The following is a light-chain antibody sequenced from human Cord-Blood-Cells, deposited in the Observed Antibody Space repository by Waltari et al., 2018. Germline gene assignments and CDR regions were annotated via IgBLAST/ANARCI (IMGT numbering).Light chain of an antibody. CDR3: SSYTSSSTLVV. J-gene: IGLJ2*01. Sequence: QSALTQPASVSGSPGQSITISRTGTRSAVGGYNYVSWYQQHPGKAPKLMIYEVSNRPSGVSNRFSGSKSGNTASLTISGLQAEDEADYYCSSYTSSSTLVVFGGGTKLTVL. V-gene: IGLV2-14*01. CDR1: RSAVGGYNY. CDR2: EVS.